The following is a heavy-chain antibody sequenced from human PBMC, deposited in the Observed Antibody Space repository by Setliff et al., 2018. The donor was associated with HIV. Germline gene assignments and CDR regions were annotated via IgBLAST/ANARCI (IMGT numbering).Heavy chain of an antibody. CDR1: GFTFSDYW. V-gene: IGHV3-74*01. CDR3: ARTGHCYYYYMDV. CDR2: IGRDGTVA. J-gene: IGHJ6*03. Sequence: GGSLRLSCTASGFTFSDYWMHWVRRGPGRGLEWVSRIGRDGTVANYADSVKGRFTISRDNAKNSLYQQMNSLRAEDTAVYYCARTGHCYYYYMDVWGKGTTVTVSS.